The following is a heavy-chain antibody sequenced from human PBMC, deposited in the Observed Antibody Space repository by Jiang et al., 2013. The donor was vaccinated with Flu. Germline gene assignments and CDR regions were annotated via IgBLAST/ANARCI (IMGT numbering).Heavy chain of an antibody. D-gene: IGHD3-22*01. CDR1: GYTFTSYY. CDR3: ARVGWETDGYYSTPDAFDI. V-gene: IGHV1-46*01. Sequence: SGAEVKKPGASVKVSCKASGYTFTSYYMHWVRQAPGQGLEWMGIINPSGGSTSYAQKFQGRVTMTRDTSTSTVYMELSSLRSEDTAVYYCARVGWETDGYYSTPDAFDIWGQGTMVTVSS. J-gene: IGHJ3*02. CDR2: INPSGGST.